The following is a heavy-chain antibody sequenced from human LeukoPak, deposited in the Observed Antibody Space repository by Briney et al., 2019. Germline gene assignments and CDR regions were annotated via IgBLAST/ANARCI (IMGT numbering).Heavy chain of an antibody. J-gene: IGHJ4*02. CDR2: IKQDGSAK. D-gene: IGHD1-1*01. CDR1: GYSFRSYW. V-gene: IGHV3-7*02. Sequence: AGPLRLSSAASGYSFRSYWMGWVRHAQGTGLEWVANIKQDGSAKYYVDSVKGRFTISRDNAKNSLYLQMNSLRAEDTAVYYCVSTATFDYWGQGSLVTVSS. CDR3: VSTATFDY.